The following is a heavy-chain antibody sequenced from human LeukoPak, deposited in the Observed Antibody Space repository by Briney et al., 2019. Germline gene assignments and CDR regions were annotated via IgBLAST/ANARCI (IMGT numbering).Heavy chain of an antibody. J-gene: IGHJ4*02. CDR2: IGSKSDGGTT. CDR3: AREVRGGNSFDY. D-gene: IGHD3-10*01. CDR1: GFTFSNAW. V-gene: IGHV3-15*04. Sequence: PGGSLRLSCAASGFTFSNAWMSWVRQAPGKGLEWVGRIGSKSDGGTTDFAAPVKGRFTISRDDSQHTLYLQMNSLRAEDTAVYYCAREVRGGNSFDYWGQGTLVTVSS.